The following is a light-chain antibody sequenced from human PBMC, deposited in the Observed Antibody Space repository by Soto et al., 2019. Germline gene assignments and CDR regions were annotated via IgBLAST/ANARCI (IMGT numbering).Light chain of an antibody. CDR3: QQYNNWPSGT. V-gene: IGKV3-15*01. J-gene: IGKJ1*01. Sequence: EIVLTQSPGTLSLSPGEEALLSCRASQSISSSYLAWYQQKTGQAPRLLIYGASTRATGIPARFSGSGSGTEFTLTISSLQSEDFAVYYCQQYNNWPSGTFGQGTKVDNK. CDR2: GAS. CDR1: QSISSSY.